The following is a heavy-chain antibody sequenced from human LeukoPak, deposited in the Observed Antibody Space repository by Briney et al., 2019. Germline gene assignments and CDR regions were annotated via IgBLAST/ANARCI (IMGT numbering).Heavy chain of an antibody. CDR2: IGIDSGTT. CDR1: GFTFSDYS. J-gene: IGHJ4*02. CDR3: ARDYKYAFDN. Sequence: GGSLRLSCAASGFTFSDYSMNWVRQAPGKGLEWISYIGIDSGTTNYADSVKGRFTISGDKAKNSLYLQMNSLRVEDTAVYYCARDYKYAFDNWGQGTLVTVSS. D-gene: IGHD5-24*01. V-gene: IGHV3-48*01.